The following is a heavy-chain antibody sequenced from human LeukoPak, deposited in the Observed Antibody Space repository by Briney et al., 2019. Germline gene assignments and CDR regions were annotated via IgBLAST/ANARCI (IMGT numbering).Heavy chain of an antibody. V-gene: IGHV3-66*01. J-gene: IGHJ6*02. Sequence: GGSLRLSCSASGFSVSDNFVSWVRQAPGKGLEWVSLIYSGSTTKYADSVKGRFIISRDNSKNTVYLQMNSVRADDTAVYYCVRALTADYYYALDVWGQGTTVTVSS. CDR1: GFSVSDNF. D-gene: IGHD2-21*02. CDR3: VRALTADYYYALDV. CDR2: IYSGSTT.